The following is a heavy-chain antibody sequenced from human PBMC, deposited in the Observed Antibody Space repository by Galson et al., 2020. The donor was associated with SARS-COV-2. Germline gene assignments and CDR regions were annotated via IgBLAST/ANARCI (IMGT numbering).Heavy chain of an antibody. CDR3: VRDGLTMISGYTLYE. J-gene: IGHJ4*02. D-gene: IGHD3-22*01. V-gene: IGHV1-18*01. CDR1: ALTIISYG. CDR2: ISAYNGYT. Sequence: AFVKVCFTASALTIISYGISWVRHPPGHRLEWMGWISAYNGYTDYAPKFQDKLIMTTDTYTSTADIELRSLRSDDTAVYYCVRDGLTMISGYTLYEWGQGALVAGCS.